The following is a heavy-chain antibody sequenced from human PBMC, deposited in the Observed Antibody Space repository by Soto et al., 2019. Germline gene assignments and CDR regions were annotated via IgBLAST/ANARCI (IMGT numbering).Heavy chain of an antibody. J-gene: IGHJ4*02. Sequence: EVQLVESGGGLVQPGGSLRLSCAASGFTFSSYWMHWVRQAPGKGLVWVSRINSDGSSTSYADSVKGRFTISRDNVKNTLYLQMNSLRAEDTAVYYCARRRGSSGWKTNFDYWGQGTLVTVSS. CDR3: ARRRGSSGWKTNFDY. CDR2: INSDGSST. V-gene: IGHV3-74*01. CDR1: GFTFSSYW. D-gene: IGHD6-19*01.